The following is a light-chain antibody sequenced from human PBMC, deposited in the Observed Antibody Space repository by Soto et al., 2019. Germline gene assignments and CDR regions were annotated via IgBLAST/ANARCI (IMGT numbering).Light chain of an antibody. CDR2: ATS. V-gene: IGKV3-20*01. CDR1: ESVSRNY. CDR3: QYCGTSRP. Sequence: EIVLTQSPGTLSLSPGERATLSFRASESVSRNYIAWYQQKPGQAPRLLIFATSNTATGIPDRFGGSGSETEFTLTISGLEPEDSAVYYCQYCGTSRPFGQGTKADIK. J-gene: IGKJ1*01.